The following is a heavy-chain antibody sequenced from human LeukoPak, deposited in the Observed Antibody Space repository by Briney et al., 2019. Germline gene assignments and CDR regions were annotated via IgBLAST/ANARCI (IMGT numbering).Heavy chain of an antibody. J-gene: IGHJ4*02. D-gene: IGHD6-6*01. CDR1: GFTFSSYW. Sequence: GGSLRLSCAASGFTFSSYWMHWVRQAPGKGLVWVSRINSDGSSTSYADSVKGRFTISRDNAKNTLYLQMNSLRAEDTAVYYCARGNGSSRGWYWGQGTLVTVSS. CDR2: INSDGSST. CDR3: ARGNGSSRGWY. V-gene: IGHV3-74*01.